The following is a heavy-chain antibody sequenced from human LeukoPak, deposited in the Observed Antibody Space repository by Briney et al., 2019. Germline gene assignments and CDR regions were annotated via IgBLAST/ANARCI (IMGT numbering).Heavy chain of an antibody. V-gene: IGHV3-48*01. CDR3: ARESVVPENYYDSSGFLDY. CDR2: ISSSSSTI. CDR1: GFTFSSYR. D-gene: IGHD3-22*01. Sequence: PGGSLRLSCAASGFTFSSYRMNWVRQAPGKGLEWVSYISSSSSTIYYADSVKGRFTISRDNAKNSLYLQMNGLRAEDTAVYYCARESVVPENYYDSSGFLDYWGQGTLVTVSS. J-gene: IGHJ4*02.